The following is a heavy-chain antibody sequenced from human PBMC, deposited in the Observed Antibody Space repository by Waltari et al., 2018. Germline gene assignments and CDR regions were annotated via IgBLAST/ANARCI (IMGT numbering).Heavy chain of an antibody. CDR2: IYTSGST. CDR3: ARDGLGAEDYYYMDV. Sequence: QVQLQESGPGLVKPSETLSLTCTVSGGSISSYYWSWIRQPAGPDLEWVGRIYTSGSTNYNPSLKSRVTMSVDTSKNQVSLKLSSVTAADTAVYYCARDGLGAEDYYYMDVWGKGTTVTVSS. V-gene: IGHV4-4*07. J-gene: IGHJ6*03. D-gene: IGHD3-16*01. CDR1: GGSISSYY.